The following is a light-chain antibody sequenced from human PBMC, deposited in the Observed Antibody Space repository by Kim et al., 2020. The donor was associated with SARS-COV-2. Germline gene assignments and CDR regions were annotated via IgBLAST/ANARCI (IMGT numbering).Light chain of an antibody. V-gene: IGKV1-17*03. CDR2: ASS. J-gene: IGKJ5*01. CDR1: QDISNY. CDR3: LQHNTYPIT. Sequence: AVLGDRVTITCRAGQDISNYLAWVQQKPGKAPKRLIYASSTLQSGVPSRFSGSGSGTEFTLTISSLQPEDFATYYCLQHNTYPITFGQGTRLEIK.